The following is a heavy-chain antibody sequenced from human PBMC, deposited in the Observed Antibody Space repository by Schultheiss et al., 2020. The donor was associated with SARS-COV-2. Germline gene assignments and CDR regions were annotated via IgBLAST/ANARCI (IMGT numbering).Heavy chain of an antibody. V-gene: IGHV3-33*01. CDR3: ARGSDMITFGGVIVGYYYYYGMDV. CDR2: IWYDGSNK. Sequence: GESLKISCAASGFTFSSYGMHWVRQAPGKGLEWVAVIWYDGSNKYYADSVKGRFTISRDNSKNTLYLQMNSLRAEDTAVYYCARGSDMITFGGVIVGYYYYYGMDVWGQGTTVTVSS. J-gene: IGHJ6*02. D-gene: IGHD3-16*02. CDR1: GFTFSSYG.